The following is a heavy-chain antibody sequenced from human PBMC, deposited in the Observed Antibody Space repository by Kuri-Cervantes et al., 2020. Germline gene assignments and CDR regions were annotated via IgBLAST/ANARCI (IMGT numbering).Heavy chain of an antibody. V-gene: IGHV3-30*19. J-gene: IGHJ6*02. Sequence: GESLKISCAASGFTFSSYGMHWVRQAPGKGLEWVAVIWYDGSNKYYADSVKGRFTISRDNSKNTLYLQMNSPRAEDTAVYYCARGHSSGWYQYYYYYGMDVWGQGTTVTVSS. CDR3: ARGHSSGWYQYYYYYGMDV. CDR1: GFTFSSYG. D-gene: IGHD6-19*01. CDR2: IWYDGSNK.